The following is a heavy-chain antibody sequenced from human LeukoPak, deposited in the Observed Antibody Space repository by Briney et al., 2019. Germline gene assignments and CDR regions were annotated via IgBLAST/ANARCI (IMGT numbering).Heavy chain of an antibody. D-gene: IGHD6-13*01. Sequence: GASVKVSCKASGGTFSSSAISWVRQAPGQGLEWMGGIIRLFGTTNYAQKFQGRVTITADDSTSTAYMELSRLRSEDTAVYYCARGLAAPYYYYMDVWGKGTTVTVSS. CDR3: ARGLAAPYYYYMDV. J-gene: IGHJ6*03. CDR2: IIRLFGTT. CDR1: GGTFSSSA. V-gene: IGHV1-69*01.